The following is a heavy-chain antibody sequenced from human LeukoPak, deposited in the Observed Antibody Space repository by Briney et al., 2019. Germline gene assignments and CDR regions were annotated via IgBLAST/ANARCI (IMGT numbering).Heavy chain of an antibody. CDR3: AKAPLGSCTGARCYSLDA. Sequence: PGGSLRLSCVASGFTFRTDAMSWVRQTPCMGLEWVSAISGSDPGTYHADSVKGRFTISRDNSKNTLYLQMNNLRAEDTAIYFCAKAPLGSCTGARCYSLDAWGKGTTVSVSS. J-gene: IGHJ6*03. CDR2: ISGSDPGT. V-gene: IGHV3-23*01. CDR1: GFTFRTDA. D-gene: IGHD2-8*02.